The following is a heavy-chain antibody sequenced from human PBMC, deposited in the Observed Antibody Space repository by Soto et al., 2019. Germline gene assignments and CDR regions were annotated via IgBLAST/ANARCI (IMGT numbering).Heavy chain of an antibody. CDR1: GFTFSSYS. V-gene: IGHV3-21*01. Sequence: PGGSLRLSCAASGFTFSSYSMNWGRQAPGKGLEWVSSISSSSSYIYYADSVKGRFTISRDNAKNSLYLQMNSLRAEDTAVYYCARDSYYYDSSGHTPYFDYWGQGTLVTVSS. D-gene: IGHD3-22*01. CDR3: ARDSYYYDSSGHTPYFDY. J-gene: IGHJ4*02. CDR2: ISSSSSYI.